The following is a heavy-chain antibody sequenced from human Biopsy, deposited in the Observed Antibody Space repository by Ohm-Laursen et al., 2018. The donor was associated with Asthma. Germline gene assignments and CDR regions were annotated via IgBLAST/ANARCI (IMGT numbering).Heavy chain of an antibody. Sequence: VSSVKVSCKASGDSFSNYAISWVRQAPGQGLEWMGGLIPVLGTPDHAQMFEGRVTITADESTSTAYMELSRLSSEDTAVYYCARGYSGADRIVYYYSGLEVWGQGTTVTVSS. CDR2: LIPVLGTP. D-gene: IGHD5-12*01. CDR1: GDSFSNYA. J-gene: IGHJ6*02. V-gene: IGHV1-69*01. CDR3: ARGYSGADRIVYYYSGLEV.